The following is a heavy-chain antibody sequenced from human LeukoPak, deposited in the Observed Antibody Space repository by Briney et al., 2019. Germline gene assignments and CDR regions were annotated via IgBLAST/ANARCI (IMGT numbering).Heavy chain of an antibody. Sequence: SVKVSCKASGGTFSSYAISWVRQAPGQGLEWMGGIIPIFGTANYAQKFQGRVTITADKSTSTAYMELSSLRSEDTAVYYCARYSGSYKTLDYWGQGTLVTVSS. D-gene: IGHD1-26*01. CDR3: ARYSGSYKTLDY. V-gene: IGHV1-69*06. J-gene: IGHJ4*02. CDR2: IIPIFGTA. CDR1: GGTFSSYA.